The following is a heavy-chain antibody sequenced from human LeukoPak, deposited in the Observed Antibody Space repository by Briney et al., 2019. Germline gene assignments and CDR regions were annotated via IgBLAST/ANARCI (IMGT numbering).Heavy chain of an antibody. CDR1: GFSFSTYW. D-gene: IGHD3-22*01. CDR2: ISGDGSAR. Sequence: GGSLRLSCSASGFSFSTYWMHWVRQAPGLGLEWVSRISGDGSAREYADSVKGHFTISRDNSKNTLYLQMNSLRADDTAVYYCVKVWDSSGYYYYFDYWGQGTLVTVSS. J-gene: IGHJ4*02. CDR3: VKVWDSSGYYYYFDY. V-gene: IGHV3-74*01.